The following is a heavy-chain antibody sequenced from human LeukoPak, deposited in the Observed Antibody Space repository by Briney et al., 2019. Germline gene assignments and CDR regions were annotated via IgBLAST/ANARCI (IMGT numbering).Heavy chain of an antibody. D-gene: IGHD3-10*01. CDR3: AREVLRGVRGVMVPPYYYYGMDV. Sequence: SQTLSLTCTVYGGSISSGGYYWSWIRQHTGKGLEWIGYIYYSGSTYYNPSLKSRVTISVDTSKNQFSLKLSSVTAADTAVYYCAREVLRGVRGVMVPPYYYYGMDVWGKGTTVTVSS. CDR2: IYYSGST. CDR1: GGSISSGGYY. V-gene: IGHV4-31*03. J-gene: IGHJ6*04.